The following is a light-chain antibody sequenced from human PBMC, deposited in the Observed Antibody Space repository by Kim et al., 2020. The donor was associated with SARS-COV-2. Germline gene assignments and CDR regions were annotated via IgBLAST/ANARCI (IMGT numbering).Light chain of an antibody. Sequence: VALGQTVRITCQGDRLRSYYATWYQQKPGQAPILVIYGKNNRPSGIPDRFSGSSSGNTASLTITGTQAGDEADYYCNSRDSNDNVVFGGGTKLTIL. V-gene: IGLV3-19*01. CDR2: GKN. J-gene: IGLJ2*01. CDR1: RLRSYY. CDR3: NSRDSNDNVV.